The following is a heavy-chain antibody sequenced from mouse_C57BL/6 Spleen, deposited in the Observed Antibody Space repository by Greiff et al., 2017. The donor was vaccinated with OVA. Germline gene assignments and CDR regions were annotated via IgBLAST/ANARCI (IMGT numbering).Heavy chain of an antibody. V-gene: IGHV14-2*01. D-gene: IGHD1-1*01. CDR2: INPEDGDT. J-gene: IGHJ2*01. CDR3: ARALTTVVAPCYFDY. CDR1: GFNFKDYY. Sequence: EVQLQESGAELVKPGASVKLSCTASGFNFKDYYMHWVKQRTEQGLEWIGRINPEDGDTKYAPKFKGKATITADTSSNTAYLQLSSLTSEDTAVYYCARALTTVVAPCYFDYWGQGTTVTVSS.